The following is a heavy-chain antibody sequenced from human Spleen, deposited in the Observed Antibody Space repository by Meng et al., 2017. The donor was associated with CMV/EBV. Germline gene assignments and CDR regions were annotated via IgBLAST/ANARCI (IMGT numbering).Heavy chain of an antibody. CDR2: IYSGGETT. J-gene: IGHJ4*02. CDR3: AKVPRSTVSAPYDY. V-gene: IGHV3-23*03. CDR1: GFTCANFA. D-gene: IGHD2-15*01. Sequence: SGFTCANFAMTWVRQAPGKVLEWVSIIYSGGETTSYADAAEGRFTISRDNSKNTLYLQMSSLRAEDTAVYYCAKVPRSTVSAPYDYWGQGTLVTVSS.